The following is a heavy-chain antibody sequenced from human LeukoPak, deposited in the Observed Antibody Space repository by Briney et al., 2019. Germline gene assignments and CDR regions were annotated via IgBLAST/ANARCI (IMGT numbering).Heavy chain of an antibody. CDR1: GGSIGTSY. J-gene: IGHJ4*02. CDR3: GGYGAKKIDY. CDR2: IYYSGRT. D-gene: IGHD4/OR15-4a*01. V-gene: IGHV4-59*08. Sequence: SETLSLTCIVSGGSIGTSYWNWIRQSPAKGLEWIGYIYYSGRTMYNPSLKSRVTISVDTSKNHFSLSLSPVTAADTAVYYCGGYGAKKIDYWGQGILVTVSS.